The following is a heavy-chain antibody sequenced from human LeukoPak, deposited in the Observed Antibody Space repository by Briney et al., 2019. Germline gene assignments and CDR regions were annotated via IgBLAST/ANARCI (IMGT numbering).Heavy chain of an antibody. J-gene: IGHJ4*02. CDR3: TRVFAYSYGDFDN. Sequence: GRSLRLSCAASGFTFSNYDMHWVRRAPDKGLEWVAVVWYDGSNKYYADSVKGRFTISRDISKNTLNLQMNSLRVEDTAVYYCTRVFAYSYGDFDNWGQGTLVAVSS. D-gene: IGHD5-18*01. V-gene: IGHV3-33*01. CDR1: GFTFSNYD. CDR2: VWYDGSNK.